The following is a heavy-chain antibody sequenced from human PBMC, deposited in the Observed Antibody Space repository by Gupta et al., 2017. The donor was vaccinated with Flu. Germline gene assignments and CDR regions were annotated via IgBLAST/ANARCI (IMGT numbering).Heavy chain of an antibody. D-gene: IGHD3-22*01. J-gene: IGHJ2*01. CDR1: GFTFSTSG. V-gene: IGHV3-33*01. CDR3: ARSNSMTWMGTWYLDL. Sequence: QVQLEESGGDVVQPGRSLRLSCAASGFTFSTSGMHWVRQAPGKGLEWLAVMWPDGSNIFYEDSVKGRFTVSRDNSKNTLYLQMNSLRAEDTAVYYCARSNSMTWMGTWYLDLWGRGTLVTVSS. CDR2: MWPDGSNI.